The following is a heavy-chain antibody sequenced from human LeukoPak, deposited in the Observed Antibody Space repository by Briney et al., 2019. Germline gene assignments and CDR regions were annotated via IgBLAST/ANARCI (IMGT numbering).Heavy chain of an antibody. CDR1: GDSVSSYY. CDR3: ARVGQGAFDI. Sequence: PSETLSLTCTVSGDSVSSYYWSWIRQPPGKGLKWTGYIYYSGNTNYNPSLKSRVTISLDTSKNQFSLKLSSVTAADTAVYYCARVGQGAFDIWGQGTMVTVSS. V-gene: IGHV4-59*02. J-gene: IGHJ3*02. CDR2: IYYSGNT. D-gene: IGHD1-26*01.